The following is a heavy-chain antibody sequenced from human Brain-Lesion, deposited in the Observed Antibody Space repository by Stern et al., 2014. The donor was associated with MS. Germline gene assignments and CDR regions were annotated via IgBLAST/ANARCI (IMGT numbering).Heavy chain of an antibody. V-gene: IGHV3-21*01. CDR2: INRGSDYI. CDR1: GFTFSSYT. D-gene: IGHD5-18*01. J-gene: IGHJ6*02. Sequence: EVQLEESGGGLVQPGGSLRLSCAASGFTFSSYTMNWVRQAPGKGLEWVSSINRGSDYIYYADSVKGRFTISRDNAKNSLYLQMNSLRAEDTALYYCARVETPLADFYYYYGMDVWGQGTTVTVSS. CDR3: ARVETPLADFYYYYGMDV.